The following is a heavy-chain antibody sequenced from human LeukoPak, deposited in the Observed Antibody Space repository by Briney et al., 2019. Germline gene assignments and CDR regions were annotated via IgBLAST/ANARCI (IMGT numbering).Heavy chain of an antibody. CDR1: GYTFTGYY. CDR2: INPNSGGT. V-gene: IGHV1-2*02. D-gene: IGHD3-10*01. J-gene: IGHJ4*02. Sequence: ASVKVSCKASGYTFTGYYMHWVRQAPGQGLEWMGWINPNSGGTNYAQKFQGRVTMTRDTSISTAYMELSRLRSDDTAVYYCAGFGELTDYYFDYWGQGTLVTVSS. CDR3: AGFGELTDYYFDY.